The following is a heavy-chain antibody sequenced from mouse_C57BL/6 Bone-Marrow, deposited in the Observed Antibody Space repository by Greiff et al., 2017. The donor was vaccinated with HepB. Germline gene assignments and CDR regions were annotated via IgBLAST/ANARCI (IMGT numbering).Heavy chain of an antibody. CDR2: IHPNSGST. V-gene: IGHV1-64*01. CDR1: GYTFTSYW. CDR3: ARGRYSRDWFAY. J-gene: IGHJ3*01. Sequence: QVQLKQPGAELVKPGASVKLSCKASGYTFTSYWMHWVKQRPGQGLEWIGMIHPNSGSTNYNEKFKSKATLTVDKSSSTAYMQLSSLTSEDSAVYYCARGRYSRDWFAYWGQGTLVTVSA. D-gene: IGHD2-5*01.